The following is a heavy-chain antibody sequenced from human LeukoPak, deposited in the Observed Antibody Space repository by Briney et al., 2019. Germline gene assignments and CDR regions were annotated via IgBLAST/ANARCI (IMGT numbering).Heavy chain of an antibody. V-gene: IGHV5-51*01. Sequence: GESLKISCKGSGYSFTSYWIGWVRQMPGNGLEWMGIIYPGDSDTRYSPSFQGQVTISADKSISTAYLQCSSLKASDTAIYYCARHMAYYDSSGPTPYYFDYWGQGTLVTVSS. CDR1: GYSFTSYW. D-gene: IGHD3-22*01. CDR2: IYPGDSDT. J-gene: IGHJ4*02. CDR3: ARHMAYYDSSGPTPYYFDY.